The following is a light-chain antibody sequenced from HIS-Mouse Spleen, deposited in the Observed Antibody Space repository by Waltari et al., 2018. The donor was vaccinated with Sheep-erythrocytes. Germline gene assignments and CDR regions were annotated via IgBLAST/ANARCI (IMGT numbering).Light chain of an antibody. Sequence: QSALTQPRSVSGSPGQSVTISCTGTSSDVGGYTYASWYQHHPGKAPKLMIYDVSKRPSGVPDRFSGSKSGNTASLTISGLQAEDEADYYCCSYAGSYTFWVFGGGTRLTVL. CDR1: SSDVGGYTY. CDR3: CSYAGSYTFWV. V-gene: IGLV2-11*01. J-gene: IGLJ3*02. CDR2: DVS.